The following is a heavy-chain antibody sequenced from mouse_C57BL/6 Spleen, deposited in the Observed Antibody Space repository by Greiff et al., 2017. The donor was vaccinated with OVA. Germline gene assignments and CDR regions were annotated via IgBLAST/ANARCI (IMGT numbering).Heavy chain of an antibody. CDR2: IHPNSGST. Sequence: VQLQQSGAELVKPGASVKLSCKASGYTFTSYWMHWVKQRPGQGLEWIGMIHPNSGSTNYNEKFKSKATLTVDKSSSTAYMQLSSLTSEDSAVYYCARSTTVVADWYVDVWGTGTTVTVSS. CDR3: ARSTTVVADWYVDV. CDR1: GYTFTSYW. J-gene: IGHJ1*03. D-gene: IGHD1-1*01. V-gene: IGHV1-64*01.